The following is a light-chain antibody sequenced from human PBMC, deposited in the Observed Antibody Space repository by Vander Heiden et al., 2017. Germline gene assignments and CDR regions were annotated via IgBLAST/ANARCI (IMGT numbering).Light chain of an antibody. CDR2: AAS. J-gene: IGKJ2*01. CDR3: QQSYSTPRT. Sequence: IPMTQSPSSLSASVGDRVTITCRASQSISSYLNWYQQKPGKAPKLLIYAASSLQSGVPSRFSGSGSVTDFTLTISSLQPEDFATYYCQQSYSTPRTFGQGTKLEIK. V-gene: IGKV1-39*01. CDR1: QSISSY.